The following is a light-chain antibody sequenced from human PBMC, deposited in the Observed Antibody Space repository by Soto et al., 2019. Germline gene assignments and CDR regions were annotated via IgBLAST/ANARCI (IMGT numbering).Light chain of an antibody. Sequence: EIVVKQSPATLSLSPGERATLSCRASQSVSSYVAWYQQKPGQTPRLLIYDASNRATGIPARFSGSGSGTDFTLTISSLEPEDFAVYYCQQYNNWPPSITFGQGTRLEI. V-gene: IGKV3-11*01. J-gene: IGKJ5*01. CDR1: QSVSSY. CDR2: DAS. CDR3: QQYNNWPPSIT.